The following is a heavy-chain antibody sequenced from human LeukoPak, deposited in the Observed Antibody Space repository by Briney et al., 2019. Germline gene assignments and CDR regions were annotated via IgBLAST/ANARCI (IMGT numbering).Heavy chain of an antibody. Sequence: GASVKVSCKASGYTFTSNGISWVRQAPGQGLEWMGWISGYNDNTNYAQKFQGRVTMTTDTSTSTAYMELRSLRSDDTAVYYCARGYGEQLLLRFDPWGQGTLVTVSS. CDR3: ARGYGEQLLLRFDP. J-gene: IGHJ5*02. CDR1: GYTFTSNG. D-gene: IGHD2-15*01. CDR2: ISGYNDNT. V-gene: IGHV1-18*01.